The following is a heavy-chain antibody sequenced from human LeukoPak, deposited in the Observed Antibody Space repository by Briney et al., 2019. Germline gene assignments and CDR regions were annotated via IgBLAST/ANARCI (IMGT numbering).Heavy chain of an antibody. CDR1: GGSISSSSYY. D-gene: IGHD1-26*01. V-gene: IGHV4-61*02. J-gene: IGHJ4*02. Sequence: PSETLSLTCTVSGGSISSSSYYWSWIRQPAGKGLEWIGRIYTSGSTNYNPSLKSRVTISVDTSKNQFSLKLSSVTAADTAVYYCARAYWEFDYWGQGTLVTVSS. CDR3: ARAYWEFDY. CDR2: IYTSGST.